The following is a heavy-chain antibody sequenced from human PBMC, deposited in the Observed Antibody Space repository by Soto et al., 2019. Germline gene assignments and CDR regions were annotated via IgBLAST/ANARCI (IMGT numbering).Heavy chain of an antibody. CDR3: AKTSGYDYVWGSSGLDP. V-gene: IGHV3-21*01. J-gene: IGHJ5*02. Sequence: GGSLRLSCAASGFTFTTYGMNWVRQAPGKGLAWVASISSSSGTIYYADSEKGRFNIYRDDTTNTMNLKMISQRLEDTAVYYCAKTSGYDYVWGSSGLDP. CDR1: GFTFTTYG. D-gene: IGHD3-16*01. CDR2: ISSSSGTI.